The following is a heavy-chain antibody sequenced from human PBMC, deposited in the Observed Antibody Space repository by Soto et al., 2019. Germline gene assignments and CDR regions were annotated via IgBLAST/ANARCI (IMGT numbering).Heavy chain of an antibody. V-gene: IGHV1-69*01. D-gene: IGHD4-17*01. CDR3: AREVGYGDFSAALLD. J-gene: IGHJ4*02. CDR1: RGTFSSHS. CDR2: IITLFGTA. Sequence: VQLMQSGAEVKQPGSSVKVSCKASRGTFSSHSINWVRQAPGQGLEWMGGIITLFGTANYAQNFQGRVTITADQSTSTAYMELYSLRSDDTAVYYCAREVGYGDFSAALLDWGQGTLVTVSS.